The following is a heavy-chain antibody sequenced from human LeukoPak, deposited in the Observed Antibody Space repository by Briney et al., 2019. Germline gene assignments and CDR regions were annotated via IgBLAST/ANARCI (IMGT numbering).Heavy chain of an antibody. CDR3: AKDMVRGVKGTDY. V-gene: IGHV3-23*01. D-gene: IGHD3-10*01. CDR1: GFTFNSYA. J-gene: IGHJ4*02. Sequence: GGSLRLSCAASGFTFNSYAMSWVRQAPGKGLEWVSAISGSGGSTYYADSVKGRFTISRDNSKNTLYLQMNSLRAEDTAVYYCAKDMVRGVKGTDYWGQGTLVTVSS. CDR2: ISGSGGST.